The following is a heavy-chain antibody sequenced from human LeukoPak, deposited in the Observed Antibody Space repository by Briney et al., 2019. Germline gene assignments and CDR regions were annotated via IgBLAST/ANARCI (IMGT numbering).Heavy chain of an antibody. CDR3: AKFAGIVVVISAPPAFDY. D-gene: IGHD3-22*01. J-gene: IGHJ4*02. Sequence: GGSLRLSCAASGFTFSSYAMSWVRQAPGKGLEWVSAISGSGGSTYYADSVKGRFTISRDNSKNTLYLQMNSLRAEDTAVYYCAKFAGIVVVISAPPAFDYWGQGTLVTVSS. CDR2: ISGSGGST. V-gene: IGHV3-23*01. CDR1: GFTFSSYA.